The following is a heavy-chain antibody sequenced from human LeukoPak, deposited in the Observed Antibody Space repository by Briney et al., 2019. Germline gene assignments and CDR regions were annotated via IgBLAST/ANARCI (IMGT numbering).Heavy chain of an antibody. CDR3: ARDPTPTASGDSFFDY. CDR2: LSYDASE. D-gene: IGHD1-26*01. Sequence: PGSSLRLSCAASGFTFSSYAMHCVRQAPGKGLDLEWVTVLSYDASEYYADSVKGRFTISRDNSKNTLYLQMTSLRTEDAAVFYCARDPTPTASGDSFFDYWGQGALVTVSS. CDR1: GFTFSSYA. J-gene: IGHJ4*02. V-gene: IGHV3-30*04.